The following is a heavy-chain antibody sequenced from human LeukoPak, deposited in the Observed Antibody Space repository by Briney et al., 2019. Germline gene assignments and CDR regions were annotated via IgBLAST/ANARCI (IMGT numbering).Heavy chain of an antibody. Sequence: PGGSLRLSCAASGFTFTTYYMTWVRQAPGKGLEWLANISQDGRTKYYADSVEGRFAISRENAINSVFLQMNSVRAEDTAVYYCARENWSNDYWGQGTLVTVSS. CDR3: ARENWSNDY. CDR1: GFTFTTYY. CDR2: ISQDGRTK. J-gene: IGHJ4*02. D-gene: IGHD1-1*01. V-gene: IGHV3-7*01.